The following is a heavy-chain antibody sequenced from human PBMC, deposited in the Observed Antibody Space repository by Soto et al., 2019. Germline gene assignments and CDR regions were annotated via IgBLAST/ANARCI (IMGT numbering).Heavy chain of an antibody. CDR3: AKGVAGTAGGYYYYDMDV. CDR2: ISGSGAGT. Sequence: GGSLRLSCAASGFTFSGYAMSWVRQAPGKGLEWVSAISGSGAGTYYADSVKGRFTISRDNSKSTLYLQMNGLRAEDTAVYYCAKGVAGTAGGYYYYDMDVWGQGTTVTGSS. J-gene: IGHJ6*02. CDR1: GFTFSGYA. D-gene: IGHD6-19*01. V-gene: IGHV3-23*01.